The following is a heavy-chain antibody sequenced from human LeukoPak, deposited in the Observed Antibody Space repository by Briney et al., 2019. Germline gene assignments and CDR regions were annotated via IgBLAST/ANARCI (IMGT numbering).Heavy chain of an antibody. J-gene: IGHJ4*02. CDR1: GYTFTGYY. CDR3: ARRGYWGEYYFDY. CDR2: INPNSGGT. V-gene: IGHV1-2*02. D-gene: IGHD3-16*01. Sequence: ASVKVSCKASGYTFTGYYMHWVRQAPGQGLEWMGWINPNSGGTNYAQKFQGRVTMTRDTSISTAYLQWSSLKASDTAMYYCARRGYWGEYYFDYWGQGTLVTVSS.